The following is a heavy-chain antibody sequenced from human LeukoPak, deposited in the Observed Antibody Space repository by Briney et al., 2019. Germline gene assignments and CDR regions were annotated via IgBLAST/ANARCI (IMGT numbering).Heavy chain of an antibody. Sequence: ASVKVSCKASGYTFTGYYMHWVRQAPGQGLEWMGWINPNSGGTKYAQKFQGRVTMTRDTSISTAYMELSRLRSDDTAVFYCARDRAVAGTNLDAFDFWGQGTMVTVSP. CDR2: INPNSGGT. J-gene: IGHJ3*01. D-gene: IGHD6-19*01. CDR3: ARDRAVAGTNLDAFDF. CDR1: GYTFTGYY. V-gene: IGHV1-2*02.